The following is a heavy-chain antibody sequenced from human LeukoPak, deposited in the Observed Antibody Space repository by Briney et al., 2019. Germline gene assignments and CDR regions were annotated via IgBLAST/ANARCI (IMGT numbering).Heavy chain of an antibody. Sequence: SETLSLTCTVSGGSITNYYGGWIRQTPGKGLELIGYIYYSGTTNYNPSLKSRVSISVDTSKKQFSLRLTSVTAADTAVYYCARSPGGGFDIWGQGTMVTVSS. D-gene: IGHD2-15*01. CDR2: IYYSGTT. J-gene: IGHJ3*02. CDR1: GGSITNYY. CDR3: ARSPGGGFDI. V-gene: IGHV4-59*12.